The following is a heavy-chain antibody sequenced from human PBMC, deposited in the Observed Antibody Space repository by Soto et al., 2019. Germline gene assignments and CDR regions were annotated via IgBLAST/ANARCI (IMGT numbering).Heavy chain of an antibody. J-gene: IGHJ4*02. CDR1: GFTFSYYA. D-gene: IGHD6-6*01. Sequence: GGSLRLSCAASGFTFSYYAMHWVRQAPGKGLEWVAVISYDGSNKDYADSVKGRFTISRDNAKNTLYLQMNSLRAEDTAVYYCASGGSSLNFDSWGQGTLVTVSS. V-gene: IGHV3-30-3*01. CDR3: ASGGSSLNFDS. CDR2: ISYDGSNK.